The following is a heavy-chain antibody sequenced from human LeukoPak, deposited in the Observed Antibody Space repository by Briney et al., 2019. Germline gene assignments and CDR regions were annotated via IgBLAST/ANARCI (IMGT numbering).Heavy chain of an antibody. V-gene: IGHV1-8*01. CDR1: GYTFTSYD. Sequence: GASVKVSSKASGYTFTSYDINWVRQATGQGLEWMGWMNPNSGNTGYAQKFQGRVTMTRDTSTSTVYMELSSLRSEDTAVYYCARDLDAGIAAAGHYYYYGMDVWGQGTTVTVSS. J-gene: IGHJ6*02. CDR2: MNPNSGNT. D-gene: IGHD6-13*01. CDR3: ARDLDAGIAAAGHYYYYGMDV.